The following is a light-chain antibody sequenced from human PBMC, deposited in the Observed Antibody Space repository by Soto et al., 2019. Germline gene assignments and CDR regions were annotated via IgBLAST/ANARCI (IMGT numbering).Light chain of an antibody. CDR1: RNLNNW. CDR2: KAS. Sequence: DIQMTQSPSTLSASVGDRVTITCRASRNLNNWLAWFQQKPGKAPTLLIYKASGLESGVPSRFSGSGSGTEFTLTISSLQPDDSSTYYCQQYNNYPWTFGQGTKVEIK. J-gene: IGKJ1*01. CDR3: QQYNNYPWT. V-gene: IGKV1-5*03.